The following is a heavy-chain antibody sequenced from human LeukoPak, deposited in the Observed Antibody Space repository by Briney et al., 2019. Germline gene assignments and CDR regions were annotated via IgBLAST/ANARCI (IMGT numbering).Heavy chain of an antibody. CDR3: ASWLPSSGWYLGAFDI. D-gene: IGHD6-19*01. CDR2: IIPIFGTA. J-gene: IGHJ3*02. V-gene: IGHV1-69*06. Sequence: GASVKVSCKASGGTFSSYAISWVRQAPGRGLEWMGGIIPIFGTANYAQKFQGRVTITADKSTSTAYMELSSLRSEDTAVYYCASWLPSSGWYLGAFDIWGQGTMVTVSS. CDR1: GGTFSSYA.